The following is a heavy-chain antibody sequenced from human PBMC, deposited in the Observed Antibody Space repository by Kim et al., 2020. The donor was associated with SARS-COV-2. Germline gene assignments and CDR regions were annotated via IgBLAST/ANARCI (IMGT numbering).Heavy chain of an antibody. J-gene: IGHJ4*02. Sequence: GGSLRLSCAASGFTFSDYGVHWVRQAPGKGLEWVAVIWNDGGNTHYTDSVKGRFTISRDNAENTLYLQMDSLRAEDTAVYYCARGGGVYDGATLFDYWGQGPLVSVSS. V-gene: IGHV3-33*01. CDR1: GFTFSDYG. D-gene: IGHD2-15*01. CDR2: IWNDGGNT. CDR3: ARGGGVYDGATLFDY.